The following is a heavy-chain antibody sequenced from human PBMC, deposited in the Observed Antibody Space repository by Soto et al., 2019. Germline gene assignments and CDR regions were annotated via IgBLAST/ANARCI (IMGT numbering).Heavy chain of an antibody. D-gene: IGHD5-18*01. CDR1: GYTITCYY. CDR2: INPSGGST. V-gene: IGHV1-46*01. CDR3: ARVGGYSSGGVDY. Sequence: QVQLVQSGAEVKKPGASVKVTCKASGYTITCYYMHWVRQAPGQGLEWMGIINPSGGSTTYAQKFQGRVTMTRDTSTSTVYMELSSLRSEHTAVYYCARVGGYSSGGVDYWGQGTLVTVSS. J-gene: IGHJ4*02.